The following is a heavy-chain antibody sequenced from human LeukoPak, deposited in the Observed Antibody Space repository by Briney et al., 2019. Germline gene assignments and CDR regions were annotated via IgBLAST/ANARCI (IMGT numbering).Heavy chain of an antibody. CDR3: ARTYCRGGSCHFDY. D-gene: IGHD2-15*01. V-gene: IGHV4-59*08. Sequence: PSETLSLTCTVSGGSISTYYWSLIRQPPGKGLEWIGYIYYSGSTDSNPSLKSRVTISVDTSKNQISLKLSSVTAADTAVYYCARTYCRGGSCHFDYWGQGTLVTVSS. CDR2: IYYSGST. CDR1: GGSISTYY. J-gene: IGHJ4*02.